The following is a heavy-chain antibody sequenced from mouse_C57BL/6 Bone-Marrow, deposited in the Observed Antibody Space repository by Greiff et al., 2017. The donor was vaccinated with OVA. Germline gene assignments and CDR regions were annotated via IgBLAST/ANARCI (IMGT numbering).Heavy chain of an antibody. J-gene: IGHJ2*01. Sequence: VQLQQSGAELVRPGASVTLSCKASGYTFTDYEMHWVKQTPVHGLEWIGAIDPETGGTAYNQKFKGKAILTADKSSSTAYMELRSLTSEDSAVYYCTRSGRGNPFDYWGQGTTLTVSS. CDR1: GYTFTDYE. D-gene: IGHD2-1*01. CDR2: IDPETGGT. V-gene: IGHV1-15*01. CDR3: TRSGRGNPFDY.